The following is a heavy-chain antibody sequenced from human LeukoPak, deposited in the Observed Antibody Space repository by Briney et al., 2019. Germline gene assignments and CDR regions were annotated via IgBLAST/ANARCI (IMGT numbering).Heavy chain of an antibody. CDR2: TYYTSKWYN. CDR1: GDSVSSNSAA. CDR3: ARDYHDYGDRGVVFWFDP. J-gene: IGHJ5*02. D-gene: IGHD4-17*01. Sequence: SQTLSLTCAISGDSVSSNSAAWNWIRQSPSRGLEWLGRTYYTSKWYNDYAVSVKSRITINPDTSKNQFSLQLNSVTPEDTAVYYCARDYHDYGDRGVVFWFDPWGLGTLVTVSS. V-gene: IGHV6-1*01.